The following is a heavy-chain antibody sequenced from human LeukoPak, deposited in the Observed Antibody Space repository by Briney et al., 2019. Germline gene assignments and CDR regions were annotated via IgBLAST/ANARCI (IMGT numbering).Heavy chain of an antibody. Sequence: PSETLSLTCTVSGGSFSSYYWSWIRQPAGKGLEWIGRIYTSGSSNYNPSLKSRVTMSVDTSKNQFSLKLGSVTAADTAVYYCAREAAGQQRAFDYWGRGTLVTVSS. J-gene: IGHJ4*02. CDR2: IYTSGSS. CDR1: GGSFSSYY. V-gene: IGHV4-4*07. D-gene: IGHD6-13*01. CDR3: AREAAGQQRAFDY.